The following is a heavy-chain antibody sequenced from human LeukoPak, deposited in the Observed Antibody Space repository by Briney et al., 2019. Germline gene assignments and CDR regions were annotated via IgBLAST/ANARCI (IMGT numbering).Heavy chain of an antibody. D-gene: IGHD3-3*01. Sequence: WMGWITPNSGRTNYAQKFPGRVTMTRYTSIRTAYMQLRSLRSDDTAVYYCARGGDDAFDIWGQGTMVTVSS. CDR2: ITPNSGRT. V-gene: IGHV1-2*02. CDR3: ARGGDDAFDI. J-gene: IGHJ3*02.